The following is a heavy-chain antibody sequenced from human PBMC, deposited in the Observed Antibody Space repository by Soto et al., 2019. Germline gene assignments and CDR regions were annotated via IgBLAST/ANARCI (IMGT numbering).Heavy chain of an antibody. CDR3: ATAVYCRSAGCSNWFDP. D-gene: IGHD2-2*01. CDR1: GGSISSGDYY. Sequence: SETLSLTCTVPGGSISSGDYYWRWIRQPPGKGLEWIGYIYYSGSTYYNPSLKSRVIISLDTSENQFSLKLTSVSAAGTAVYYCATAVYCRSAGCSNWFDPWGQGTPVTVSS. CDR2: IYYSGST. J-gene: IGHJ5*02. V-gene: IGHV4-30-4*01.